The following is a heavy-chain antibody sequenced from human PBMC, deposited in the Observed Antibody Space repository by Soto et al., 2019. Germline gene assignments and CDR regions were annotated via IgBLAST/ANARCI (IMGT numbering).Heavy chain of an antibody. D-gene: IGHD2-2*01. CDR2: VNQDGSQR. J-gene: IGHJ4*02. CDR3: PGGVGDAF. Sequence: EVPLVESGGGLVQTGGSLRLSCSISESTVRRDWMNWVRQAPGKGLEWVAHVNQDGSQRYHVDSVKGRFTISRDNAKNSLYLQMTSLRAGDSAIYYCPGGVGDAFWGQGTLVTVSS. V-gene: IGHV3-7*04. CDR1: ESTVRRDW.